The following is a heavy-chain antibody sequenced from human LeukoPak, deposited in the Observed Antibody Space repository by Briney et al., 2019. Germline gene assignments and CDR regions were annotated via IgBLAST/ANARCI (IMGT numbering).Heavy chain of an antibody. V-gene: IGHV3-7*01. Sequence: GGSLRLSCTASGFIFNNYWMTWLRQAPGKGLEWVANIERRGSQKPYVDSVEGRFTISRDNAQNSLYLQMNSLRVEDTAVYYCARDADYHIDGRWYDAFDMWGLGTRVTVAS. CDR3: ARDADYHIDGRWYDAFDM. CDR1: GFIFNNYW. CDR2: IERRGSQK. J-gene: IGHJ3*02. D-gene: IGHD5-12*01.